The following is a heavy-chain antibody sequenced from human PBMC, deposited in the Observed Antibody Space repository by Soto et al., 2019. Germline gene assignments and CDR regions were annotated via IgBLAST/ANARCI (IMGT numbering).Heavy chain of an antibody. Sequence: GGSLRLSCEASGFVFSSYVMSWVRQAPGQGLEWVSAISGDGSIKYYADSVKGRFSISRDNFRSTLYLQMNSLRAEDAAVYFCATWPYCTGFSCYPDYFQHRGQGTQVTVSS. CDR3: ATWPYCTGFSCYPDYFQH. J-gene: IGHJ1*01. CDR2: ISGDGSIK. V-gene: IGHV3-23*01. CDR1: GFVFSSYV. D-gene: IGHD2-8*02.